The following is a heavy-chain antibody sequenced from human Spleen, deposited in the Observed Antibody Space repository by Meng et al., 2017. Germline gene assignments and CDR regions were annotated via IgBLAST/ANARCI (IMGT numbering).Heavy chain of an antibody. V-gene: IGHV1-46*01. D-gene: IGHD4-17*01. Sequence: ASVKVSCKASGYTFTSYYMHWVRQAPGQGLEWMGIINPSGGSTSYAQKFQGRVTMTRDTSTSTVYMELSSLRSDDTAVYFCGRADYGDYVEGYWGQGTLVTVSS. CDR1: GYTFTSYY. CDR3: GRADYGDYVEGY. CDR2: INPSGGST. J-gene: IGHJ4*02.